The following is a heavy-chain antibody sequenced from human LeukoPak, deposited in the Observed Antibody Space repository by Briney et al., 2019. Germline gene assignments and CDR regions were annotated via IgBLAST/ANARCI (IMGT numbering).Heavy chain of an antibody. J-gene: IGHJ6*04. CDR2: ISNGGRST. CDR1: GFTFNKYG. Sequence: PGGSLRLSCAASGFTFNKYGLSWVRQAPGTGLEWVSGISNGGRSTYYADSVKGRFTISRDNAKNSLYLQMNSLRAEDTAVYYCAELGITMIGGVWGKGTTVTISS. V-gene: IGHV3-23*01. D-gene: IGHD3-10*02. CDR3: AELGITMIGGV.